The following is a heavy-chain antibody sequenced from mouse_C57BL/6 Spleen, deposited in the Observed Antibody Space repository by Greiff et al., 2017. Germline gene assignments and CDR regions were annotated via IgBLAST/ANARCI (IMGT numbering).Heavy chain of an antibody. Sequence: VQLQQPGAELVKPGASVKLSCKASGYTFTSYWMHWVKQRPGQGLEWIGMIHPNSGSTNYNEKFKSKATLTVDKSSSTAYMQLSSLTSEDSAVYDCASSDYYGSSYDAMDYWGQGTSVTVSS. V-gene: IGHV1-64*01. CDR1: GYTFTSYW. D-gene: IGHD1-1*01. J-gene: IGHJ4*01. CDR3: ASSDYYGSSYDAMDY. CDR2: IHPNSGST.